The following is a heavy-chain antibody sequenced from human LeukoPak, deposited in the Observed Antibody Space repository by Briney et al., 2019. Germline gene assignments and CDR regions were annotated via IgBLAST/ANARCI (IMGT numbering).Heavy chain of an antibody. CDR3: AAVALYCSGGSCKTFDY. D-gene: IGHD2-15*01. Sequence: AASVKVSCKASGFTFTSSAMQWVRQARGQRLEWIGWIVVGSGNTNYAQKFQERVTITRDMSTSTAYMELSSLRSEDTAVYYCAAVALYCSGGSCKTFDYWGQGTLVTVSS. CDR1: GFTFTSSA. V-gene: IGHV1-58*02. J-gene: IGHJ4*02. CDR2: IVVGSGNT.